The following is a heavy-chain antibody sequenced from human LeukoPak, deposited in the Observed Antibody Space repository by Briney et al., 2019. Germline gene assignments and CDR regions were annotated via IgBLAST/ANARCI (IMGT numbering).Heavy chain of an antibody. Sequence: GGSLRLSCAASGFTFSSYAMSWVRQAPGKGLEWVAVIWYDGSNKYYADSVKGRFTISRDNSKNTLYLQMNSLRAEDTAVYYCTYSSGYYWGQGTLVTVSS. CDR1: GFTFSSYA. D-gene: IGHD3-22*01. CDR2: IWYDGSNK. J-gene: IGHJ4*02. V-gene: IGHV3-33*08. CDR3: TYSSGYY.